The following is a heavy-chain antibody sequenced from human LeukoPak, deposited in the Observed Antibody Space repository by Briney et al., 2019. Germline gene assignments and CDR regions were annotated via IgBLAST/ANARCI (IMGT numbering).Heavy chain of an antibody. CDR3: ARNLYTMGSTDAFDI. V-gene: IGHV3-21*01. CDR2: ISTSSIYI. D-gene: IGHD1-26*01. J-gene: IGHJ3*02. Sequence: PGGSLRLSCAASGFTFSSYSVNWVRQAPGKGLEWVSSISTSSIYIYYADSVKGRFTISRDNAKNSLFLQMNSLRAEDTAVYYCARNLYTMGSTDAFDIWGQGTMVTVSS. CDR1: GFTFSSYS.